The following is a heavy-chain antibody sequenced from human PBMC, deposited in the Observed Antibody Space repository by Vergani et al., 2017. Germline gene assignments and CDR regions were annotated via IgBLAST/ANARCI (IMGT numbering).Heavy chain of an antibody. CDR2: IYGSGNV. CDR3: GSLNGDSMRRSEY. J-gene: IGHJ4*02. Sequence: VQLQESGPGLVKPSQTLSLTCSVSGVSVSSTAFYWNWIRQPAGKGLEWIGRIYGSGNVNYNPSLGSRVMLCSDTSKNQFSLTVHSVAAADTAVYYCGSLNGDSMRRSEYWGQGTLVAVSS. V-gene: IGHV4-61*02. D-gene: IGHD4-17*01. CDR1: GVSVSSTAFY.